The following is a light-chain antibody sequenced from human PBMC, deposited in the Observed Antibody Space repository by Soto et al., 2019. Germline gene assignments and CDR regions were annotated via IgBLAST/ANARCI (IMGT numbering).Light chain of an antibody. Sequence: QTVVTQPPSASGSPGQSGTISCTGTSSDVGAYNYVSWYQQHPGKAPKLMIYEVSKRPSGVPDRFSGSKSGNTASLTVSGLQAEDEADYYCSSYAGSNNLVFGGGTKLTVL. J-gene: IGLJ2*01. CDR2: EVS. CDR3: SSYAGSNNLV. CDR1: SSDVGAYNY. V-gene: IGLV2-8*01.